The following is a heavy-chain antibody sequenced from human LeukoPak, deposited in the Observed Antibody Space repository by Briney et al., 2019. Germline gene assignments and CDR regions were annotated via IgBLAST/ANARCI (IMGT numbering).Heavy chain of an antibody. D-gene: IGHD3-22*01. CDR2: ISGSGGST. CDR3: ARDIYYYDSSGYYFPGGSDY. CDR1: GFTFSSYA. Sequence: GGSLRLSCAASGFTFSSYAMSWVRQAPGKGLEWVSAISGSGGSTYYADSVKGRFTISRDNSKNTLYLQMNSLRAEDTAVYYCARDIYYYDSSGYYFPGGSDYWGQGTLVTVSS. V-gene: IGHV3-23*01. J-gene: IGHJ4*02.